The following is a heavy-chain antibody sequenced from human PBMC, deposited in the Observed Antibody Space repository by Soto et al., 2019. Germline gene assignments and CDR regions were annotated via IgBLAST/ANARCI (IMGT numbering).Heavy chain of an antibody. CDR1: GFTFSSYA. CDR3: ARLTTVTTLDY. V-gene: IGHV3-30-3*01. D-gene: IGHD4-17*01. J-gene: IGHJ4*02. CDR2: IPYDGSNK. Sequence: QVQLVKSGGGVVQPGRSLRLSCAASGFTFSSYAMHWVRQAPGKGLEWVAVIPYDGSNKYYADSVKGRFTISRDNSKNTLYLQMNSLRAEETAVYYCARLTTVTTLDYWGQGTLVTVSS.